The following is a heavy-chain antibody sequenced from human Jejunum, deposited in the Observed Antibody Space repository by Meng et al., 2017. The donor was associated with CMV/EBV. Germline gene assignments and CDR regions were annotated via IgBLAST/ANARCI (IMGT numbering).Heavy chain of an antibody. J-gene: IGHJ4*02. D-gene: IGHD4-11*01. CDR3: ARDLDDYSNFVNY. Sequence: QVQLVQSGPEVKKPGASVTVSCKASGYSFTSYAISWVRQAPGQGLEWMGWISTYNGHANYAQKFQGRVTMTTDTSSSTTYMELRGLKSDDTAIYYCARDLDDYSNFVNYWGQGTLVTVSS. V-gene: IGHV1-18*01. CDR1: GYSFTSYA. CDR2: ISTYNGHA.